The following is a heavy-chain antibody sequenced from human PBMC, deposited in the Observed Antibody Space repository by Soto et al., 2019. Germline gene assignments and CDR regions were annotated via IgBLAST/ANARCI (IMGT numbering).Heavy chain of an antibody. CDR2: IIYSGGST. J-gene: IGHJ5*02. CDR3: ARSTANRLDP. V-gene: IGHV3-23*01. D-gene: IGHD4-17*01. CDR1: GFIFGSHA. Sequence: HPGGSLRLSCAASGFIFGSHAMSWVRQAPGKGLEWVSAIIYSGGSTYYADSVKGRFTISRDNSKNTLYLLMNSLRAEDTAVYYCARSTANRLDPWGQGTLVTVSS.